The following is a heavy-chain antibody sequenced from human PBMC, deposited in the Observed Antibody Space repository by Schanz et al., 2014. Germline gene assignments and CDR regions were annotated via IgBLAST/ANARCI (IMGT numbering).Heavy chain of an antibody. CDR3: ARETTIITGGAFDV. J-gene: IGHJ3*01. CDR1: GYSFTTYG. CDR2: ISAFDDKT. Sequence: QVQLVQSAPEVKKPGASVKVSCKASGYSFTTYGLNWVRQAPGQGPEWMGWISAFDDKTDYAQNFQGTLIMTTDTTTTAVYMELRGLGSDDADVYYCARETTIITGGAFDVWGQGTMVTVSS. D-gene: IGHD3-9*01. V-gene: IGHV1-18*01.